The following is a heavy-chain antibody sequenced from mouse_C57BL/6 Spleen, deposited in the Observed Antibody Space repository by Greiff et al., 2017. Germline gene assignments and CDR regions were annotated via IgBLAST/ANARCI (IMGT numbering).Heavy chain of an antibody. D-gene: IGHD4-1*01. CDR1: GYTFTSYW. V-gene: IGHV1-52*01. CDR3: ARRTGTDYAMDY. Sequence: QVQLQQSGAELVRPGSSVKLSCKASGYTFTSYWMHWVKQRPIQGLEWIGNIDPSDSETHYNQKFKDKATLTVDKSSSTAYMQLSSLTSEDSAVYYCARRTGTDYAMDYWGQGTSVTVSS. J-gene: IGHJ4*01. CDR2: IDPSDSET.